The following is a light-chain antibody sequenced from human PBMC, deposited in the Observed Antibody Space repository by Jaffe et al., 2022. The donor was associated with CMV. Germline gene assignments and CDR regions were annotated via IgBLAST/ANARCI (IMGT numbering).Light chain of an antibody. V-gene: IGLV1-40*01. CDR3: QSYDTALTTVV. CDR2: DNN. CDR1: SSNIGAGYN. J-gene: IGLJ2*01. Sequence: QSVLTQPPSVSGAPGQRVTISCTGSSSNIGAGYNVHWYQHLPGTTPKLLIYDNNKRPSGVPDRLSGSKSGASASLAITGLQADDEGDYYCQSYDTALTTVVFGGGTKVTVL.